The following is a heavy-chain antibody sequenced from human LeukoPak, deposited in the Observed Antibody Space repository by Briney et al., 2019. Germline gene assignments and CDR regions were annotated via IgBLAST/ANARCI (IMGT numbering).Heavy chain of an antibody. CDR3: ARVDYDILTGYSGVPQPVDY. CDR2: IYYSGST. V-gene: IGHV4-30-4*01. Sequence: PSETLSLTCTVSGGSISSGDYYWSWSRQPPGKGLEWIGYIYYSGSTYYNPSLKSRVTISVDTSKNQFSLKLSSVTAADTAVYYCARVDYDILTGYSGVPQPVDYWGQGTLVTVSS. J-gene: IGHJ4*02. D-gene: IGHD3-9*01. CDR1: GGSISSGDYY.